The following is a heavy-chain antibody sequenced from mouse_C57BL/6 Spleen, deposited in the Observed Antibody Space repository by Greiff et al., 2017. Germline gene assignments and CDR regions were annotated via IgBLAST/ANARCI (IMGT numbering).Heavy chain of an antibody. J-gene: IGHJ4*01. V-gene: IGHV5-16*01. D-gene: IGHD2-3*01. Sequence: DVKLVESEGGLVQPGSSMKLSCTASGFTFSDYYMAWVRQVPEKGLEWVANINYDGSSTYYLDSLKSRFIISRDNATNILYLQMSSLKSEDTATYYGARESDGYYVGYAMDYWGQGTSVTVSA. CDR3: ARESDGYYVGYAMDY. CDR2: INYDGSST. CDR1: GFTFSDYY.